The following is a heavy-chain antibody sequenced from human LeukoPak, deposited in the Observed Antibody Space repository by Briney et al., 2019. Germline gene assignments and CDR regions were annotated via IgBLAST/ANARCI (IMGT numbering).Heavy chain of an antibody. CDR3: ASLESGGYDLGY. CDR1: GGSISSGGYY. CDR2: IYYSGST. J-gene: IGHJ4*02. Sequence: SETLSLTCTVSGGSISSGGYYWSWIRQHPGKGLEWIGYIYYSGSTYYNPSLKSRVTISVDTSKNQFSLKLSSVTAADTAVYYCASLESGGYDLGYWGQGTLVTVSS. D-gene: IGHD5-12*01. V-gene: IGHV4-31*03.